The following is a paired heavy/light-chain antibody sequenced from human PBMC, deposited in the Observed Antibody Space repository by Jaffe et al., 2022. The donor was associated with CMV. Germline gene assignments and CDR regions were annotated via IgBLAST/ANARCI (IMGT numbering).Light chain of an antibody. CDR1: SLRYYF. CDR2: GKT. CDR3: SCRETTNHEV. Sequence: SSELTQDPPVSVALGQTVRITCQGDSLRYYFASWYQQKPGQAPILVIYGKTSRPSGIPDRFSASSSGNTASLTITGAQAEDEADYYCSCRETTNHEVFGGGTRVTVL. J-gene: IGLJ3*02. V-gene: IGLV3-19*01.
Heavy chain of an antibody. Sequence: QVQLQESGPGLVKPSQTLSLTCTVSGASISSPGYYWSWIRQHPGKGLEWIGYMYYSGSAYYNPSLESRFFISVDTPRSQFSLKVTSVTAADTAVYYCARLRSGWYAFDYWGQGALVSVSS. D-gene: IGHD6-13*01. CDR3: ARLRSGWYAFDY. CDR1: GASISSPGYY. J-gene: IGHJ4*02. CDR2: MYYSGSA. V-gene: IGHV4-31*03.